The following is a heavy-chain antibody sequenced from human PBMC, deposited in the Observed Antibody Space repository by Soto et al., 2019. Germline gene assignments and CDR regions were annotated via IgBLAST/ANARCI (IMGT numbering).Heavy chain of an antibody. CDR1: GFTFSAYY. CDR3: ARSLLDEYSSSWRSAYYGMDV. J-gene: IGHJ6*02. V-gene: IGHV1-2*02. CDR2: INPNSGGT. D-gene: IGHD6-13*01. Sequence: QVQLVQSGTEVKKPGASVKVSCKASGFTFSAYYIYWVRQAPAQGLESIGWINPNSGGTNNAQKLHGRVTMTRHTSTSTVYMELSALIPDDTAVYYCARSLLDEYSSSWRSAYYGMDVWGQGTTVTVSS.